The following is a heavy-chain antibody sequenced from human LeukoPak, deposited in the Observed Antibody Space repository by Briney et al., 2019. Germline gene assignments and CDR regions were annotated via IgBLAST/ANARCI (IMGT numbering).Heavy chain of an antibody. CDR3: ARVSTMVRGVMGAFDI. V-gene: IGHV3-74*01. D-gene: IGHD3-10*01. J-gene: IGHJ3*02. Sequence: PGGSLRLSCAASGFTFSSYWFHWVRQAPGKGLVWVSRINTDGSRTNYADSVKGRFTISRDNAENSLYLQMNSLRAEDTALYHCARVSTMVRGVMGAFDIWGQGTMVTVSS. CDR2: INTDGSRT. CDR1: GFTFSSYW.